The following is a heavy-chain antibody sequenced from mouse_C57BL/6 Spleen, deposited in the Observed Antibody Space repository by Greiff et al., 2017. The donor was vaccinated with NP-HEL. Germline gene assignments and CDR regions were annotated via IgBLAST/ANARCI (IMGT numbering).Heavy chain of an antibody. V-gene: IGHV1-22*01. CDR3: ARRREPAWFAY. Sequence: EVQLQQSGPELVKPGASVKMSCKASGYTFTDYNMHWVKQSHGKSLEWVGYINPNNGGTSYNQKIKGKATLTVNKSSSTAYMELRSLTSEDSAVYYCARRREPAWFAYWGQGTLVTVSA. J-gene: IGHJ3*01. CDR2: INPNNGGT. CDR1: GYTFTDYN.